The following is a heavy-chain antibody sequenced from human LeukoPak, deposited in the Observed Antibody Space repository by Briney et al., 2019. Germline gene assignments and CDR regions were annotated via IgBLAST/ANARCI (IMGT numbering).Heavy chain of an antibody. CDR1: GFTFSSYW. J-gene: IGHJ6*03. V-gene: IGHV3-7*01. CDR2: IKQDGSEK. D-gene: IGHD6-13*01. CDR3: ARYSSSWRADYYYYYYYMDV. Sequence: GGSLRLSCAASGFTFSSYWMSWVRQAPGKGLEWVANIKQDGSEKYYVDSVKGRFTISRDNAKNSLYLQMNSLRAEDTAVYYCARYSSSWRADYYYYYYYMDVWGKGTTVTVSS.